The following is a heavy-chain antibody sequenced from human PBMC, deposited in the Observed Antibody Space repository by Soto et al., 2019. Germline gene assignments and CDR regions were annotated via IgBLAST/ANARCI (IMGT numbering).Heavy chain of an antibody. CDR2: IIPIFGTA. V-gene: IGHV1-69*06. Sequence: ASVKVSCKASGGTFSSYAISWVRQAPGQGLEWMGGIIPIFGTANYAQKFQGRVTITADKSTSTAYMELSSLRSEDTAVYYCARVTTRGGVYYFDYWGQGTLVTVSS. CDR3: ARVTTRGGVYYFDY. CDR1: GGTFSSYA. D-gene: IGHD1-1*01. J-gene: IGHJ4*02.